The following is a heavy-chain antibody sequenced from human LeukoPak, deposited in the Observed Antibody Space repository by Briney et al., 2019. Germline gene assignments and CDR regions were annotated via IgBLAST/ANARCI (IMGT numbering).Heavy chain of an antibody. CDR3: VKGHYDILTGLLGGFFDY. CDR1: AXIFXSYX. Sequence: PGGSLRLSCSASAXIFXSYXXXWXXXAPGKGLEYVSVISSNGGSTYYADSVKGRFTISRDNSKNTLYLQMSSLRAEDTAVYYCVKGHYDILTGLLGGFFDYWGQGTLVTVSS. D-gene: IGHD3-9*01. V-gene: IGHV3-64D*06. CDR2: ISSNGGST. J-gene: IGHJ4*02.